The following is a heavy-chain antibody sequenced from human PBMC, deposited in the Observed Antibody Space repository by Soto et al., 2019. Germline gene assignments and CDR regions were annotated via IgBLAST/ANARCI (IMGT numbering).Heavy chain of an antibody. CDR2: ISSSSSYI. J-gene: IGHJ5*02. Sequence: EVQLVESGGGLVKPGGSLRLSCAAYGFTFSSYSMNWVRQAPGKGLEWVSSISSSSSYIYYADSVKGRFIISRDNAKNSLYLQMNSLRAEDTAVYYCARTGDVVVPAAKNNWFDPWGQGTLVTVSS. D-gene: IGHD2-2*01. CDR3: ARTGDVVVPAAKNNWFDP. V-gene: IGHV3-21*01. CDR1: GFTFSSYS.